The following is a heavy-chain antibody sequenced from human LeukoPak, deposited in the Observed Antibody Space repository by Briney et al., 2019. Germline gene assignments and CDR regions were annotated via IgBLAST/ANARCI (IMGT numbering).Heavy chain of an antibody. CDR1: GGSISSSSYY. D-gene: IGHD2-8*01. J-gene: IGHJ5*02. CDR2: IYHSGST. V-gene: IGHV4-39*01. CDR3: AGSTYDNWFDP. Sequence: SETLSLTCTVSGGSISSSSYYCGWIRQPPGKGLEWIGSIYHSGSTYYNPSLKSRVTLSVETSRNQFSLKLSSVTAADTAVYPWAGSTYDNWFDPWGQGTLVTVSP.